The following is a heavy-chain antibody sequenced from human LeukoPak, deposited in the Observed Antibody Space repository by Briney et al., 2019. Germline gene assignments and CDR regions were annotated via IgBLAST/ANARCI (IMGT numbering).Heavy chain of an antibody. Sequence: GGSLRLSCAASGFTFSSYGMHWVRQAPGKGLEWVAFIRYDGSNKYYADSVKGRFTISRDNSKNTLYLQMNSLRAEDTAVYYCAKVARWGTLRGFGELFGWGQGTLVTVSS. CDR3: AKVARWGTLRGFGELFG. CDR2: IRYDGSNK. J-gene: IGHJ4*02. D-gene: IGHD3-10*01. V-gene: IGHV3-30*02. CDR1: GFTFSSYG.